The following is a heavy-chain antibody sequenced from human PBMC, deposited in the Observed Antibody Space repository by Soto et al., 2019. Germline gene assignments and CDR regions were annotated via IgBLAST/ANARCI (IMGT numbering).Heavy chain of an antibody. Sequence: TGGSLRLSCAASGFTFSSYGMHWVRQAPGKGLEWVAVISYDGSNKYYADSVKGRFTISRDNSKNTLYLQMNSLRAEDTAVYYCAKGVGATDWYYGMDVWGQGTTVTVSS. CDR1: GFTFSSYG. CDR3: AKGVGATDWYYGMDV. V-gene: IGHV3-30*18. J-gene: IGHJ6*02. CDR2: ISYDGSNK. D-gene: IGHD1-26*01.